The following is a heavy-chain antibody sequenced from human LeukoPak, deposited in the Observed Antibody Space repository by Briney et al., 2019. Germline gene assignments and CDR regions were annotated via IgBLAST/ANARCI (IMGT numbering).Heavy chain of an antibody. J-gene: IGHJ3*01. Sequence: GASVKVSCKASGYSFTNFGITWVPQAPGQGLQWMGWTSPYEDYPTYAQKFQGRVTMTTETSTNTAYMELRSLTSDDTAVYYCAKVDPPIIEGGRGEAFDVWGQGTLVTVSS. CDR2: TSPYEDYP. D-gene: IGHD1-26*01. CDR3: AKVDPPIIEGGRGEAFDV. CDR1: GYSFTNFG. V-gene: IGHV1-18*01.